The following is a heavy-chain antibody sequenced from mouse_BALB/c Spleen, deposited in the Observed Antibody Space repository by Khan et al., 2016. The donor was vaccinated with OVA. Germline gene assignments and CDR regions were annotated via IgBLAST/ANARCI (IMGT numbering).Heavy chain of an antibody. J-gene: IGHJ2*01. D-gene: IGHD1-1*01. Sequence: VQLKESGPELVKPGASVKISCKASGYSFTGYFMNWVMQSHGKSLEWIGRINPHIGETFYNQKFKGKATLTVDESSSTVHMELRSLASEDSAVYYCARIYGSDFDYWGQGTTLTVSS. CDR1: GYSFTGYF. CDR2: INPHIGET. CDR3: ARIYGSDFDY. V-gene: IGHV1-20*02.